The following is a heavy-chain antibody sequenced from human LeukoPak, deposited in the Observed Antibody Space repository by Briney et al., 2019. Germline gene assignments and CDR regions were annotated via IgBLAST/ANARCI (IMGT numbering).Heavy chain of an antibody. Sequence: ASVKVSCKASGYTFTSYYMHWVRQAPGQGLEWMGIINPSGGSTSYAQKFQGRVTMTRDTSTSTVYMELSSLRSEDTAVYYCARSPQDYDILTGYYPNYGMDVWGQGTTVTVSS. V-gene: IGHV1-46*01. CDR1: GYTFTSYY. D-gene: IGHD3-9*01. J-gene: IGHJ6*02. CDR3: ARSPQDYDILTGYYPNYGMDV. CDR2: INPSGGST.